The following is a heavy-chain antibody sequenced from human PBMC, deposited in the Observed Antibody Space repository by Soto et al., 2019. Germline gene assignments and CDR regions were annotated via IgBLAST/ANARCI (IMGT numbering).Heavy chain of an antibody. CDR3: ARASPPATYGEGMGED. CDR2: IYYSGST. J-gene: IGHJ4*02. D-gene: IGHD4-17*01. Sequence: QVQLQESGPGLVKPSQTLSLTCTVSGGSISSGGYYWSWIRQHPGKGLEWIGYIYYSGSTYYNPSLKSRVTISVDTAKNQCSLKLSSVTAADTAVYYCARASPPATYGEGMGEDWGQGTLVTVSS. CDR1: GGSISSGGYY. V-gene: IGHV4-31*03.